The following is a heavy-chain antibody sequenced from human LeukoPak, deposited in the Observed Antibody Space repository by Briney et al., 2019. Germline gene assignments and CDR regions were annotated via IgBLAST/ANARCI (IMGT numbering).Heavy chain of an antibody. J-gene: IGHJ1*01. CDR2: MSGSGHST. CDR1: GFTFNSYA. D-gene: IGHD5-12*01. Sequence: PGASLRLSCAGSGFTFNSYAMTWVRQAPGKGLEWVSSMSGSGHSTYYADSVKGRFSISRDNSANTLYLQMHSLTAEDTAVYYCGATYGGYDDSLLPPEHWGQGSLVIVSS. CDR3: GATYGGYDDSLLPPEH. V-gene: IGHV3-23*01.